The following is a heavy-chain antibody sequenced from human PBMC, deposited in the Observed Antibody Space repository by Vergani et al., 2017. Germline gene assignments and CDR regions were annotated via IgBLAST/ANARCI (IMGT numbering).Heavy chain of an antibody. CDR3: AGILRLLNTGFDP. D-gene: IGHD5-12*01. CDR2: TWYDGNNK. J-gene: IGHJ5*02. Sequence: QVQLVESGGGVVQPGRSLRLSCAASGFTFNQYGMHWVRQAPGKGLEWVAVTWYDGNNKQYADSVKGRFTISRDNSKSRMYLQMNSLRDEDTGVYYFAGILRLLNTGFDPWGRGPL. V-gene: IGHV3-33*01. CDR1: GFTFNQYG.